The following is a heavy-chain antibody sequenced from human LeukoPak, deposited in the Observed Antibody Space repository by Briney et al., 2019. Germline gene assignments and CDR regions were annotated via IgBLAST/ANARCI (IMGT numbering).Heavy chain of an antibody. CDR1: GFTFSSYA. V-gene: IGHV3-48*04. CDR3: ASSTLRFLAAFDP. CDR2: ISSSGSTI. Sequence: GGSLSLSCAASGFTFSSYAMSWVRQAPGKGLEWVSGISSSGSTIYYADSVKGRFTISRDNAKNSLYLQMNSLRAEDTAVYYCASSTLRFLAAFDPWGQGTLVTVSS. D-gene: IGHD3-3*01. J-gene: IGHJ5*02.